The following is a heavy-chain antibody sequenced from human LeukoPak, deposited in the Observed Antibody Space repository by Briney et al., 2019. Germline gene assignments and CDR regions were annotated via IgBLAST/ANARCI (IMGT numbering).Heavy chain of an antibody. J-gene: IGHJ6*02. CDR3: AGLTSSDYYYGMDV. V-gene: IGHV1-8*01. CDR2: MNPNSGNT. D-gene: IGHD2-2*01. Sequence: ASVKVSCKASGYTFTSYDINWVRQATGQGLEWMGWMNPNSGNTGYAQKFQGRVTMTRNTSISTAYMELSSLRSEDTAVYYCAGLTSSDYYYGMDVWGQGTTVTVFS. CDR1: GYTFTSYD.